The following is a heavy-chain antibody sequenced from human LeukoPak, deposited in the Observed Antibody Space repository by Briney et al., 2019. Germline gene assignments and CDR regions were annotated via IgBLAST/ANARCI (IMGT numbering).Heavy chain of an antibody. CDR1: ECTFTSKS. J-gene: IGHJ4*02. CDR2: MNPNSGNT. V-gene: IGHV1-8*03. D-gene: IGHD6-6*01. CDR3: ARGHTSSYFDY. Sequence: SVKLPRRGPECTFTSKSINWVGHRTGQGLEWMGWMNPNSGNTGYAQKFQGRVTITRNTSISKAYMELSNLRSEDTDVYYCARGHTSSYFDYWGQGTLVTVSS.